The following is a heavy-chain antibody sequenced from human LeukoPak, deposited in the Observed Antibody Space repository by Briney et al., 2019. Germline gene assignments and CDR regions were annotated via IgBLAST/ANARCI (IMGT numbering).Heavy chain of an antibody. Sequence: GGSLRLSCAASGFTFSNYTMHWVREAPGKGLEWVALMSYNGSKKYYADSVKGRFTISRDNSKNTLFLQMNSLRAEDTAVYYCAKGGYKYDSSGHNYFDYWGQGTLVTVSS. CDR2: MSYNGSKK. D-gene: IGHD3-22*01. CDR3: AKGGYKYDSSGHNYFDY. CDR1: GFTFSNYT. V-gene: IGHV3-30*04. J-gene: IGHJ4*02.